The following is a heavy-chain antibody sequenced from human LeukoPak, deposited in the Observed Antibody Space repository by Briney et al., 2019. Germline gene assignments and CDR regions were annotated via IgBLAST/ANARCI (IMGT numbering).Heavy chain of an antibody. J-gene: IGHJ4*02. CDR1: GFTFSSYS. CDR3: ARDRIGGEEY. CDR2: ISSSSSTI. Sequence: GGSLRLSCAASGFTFSSYSMNWVRQAPGKGLEWVSYISSSSSTIYYADSVKGRFTISRDNAKNSLYLQMNSLRAEDTAVYYCARDRIGGEEYWGQGTLVTVSS. V-gene: IGHV3-48*04. D-gene: IGHD3-16*01.